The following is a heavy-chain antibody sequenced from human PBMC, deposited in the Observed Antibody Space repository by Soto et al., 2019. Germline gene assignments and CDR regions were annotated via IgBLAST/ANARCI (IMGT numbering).Heavy chain of an antibody. CDR2: MYHSGST. CDR3: ARHGYTSGRTYFDY. V-gene: IGHV4-30-2*01. D-gene: IGHD6-19*01. CDR1: GGSISNGGYS. Sequence: PSETLSLTCAVSGGSISNGGYSWSWIRQPPGKGLEWIGYMYHSGSTYYNPSLKSRVTISVDTSKNQFSLKLSSVTAADTAVYYCARHGYTSGRTYFDYCGQGTLVTVSS. J-gene: IGHJ4*02.